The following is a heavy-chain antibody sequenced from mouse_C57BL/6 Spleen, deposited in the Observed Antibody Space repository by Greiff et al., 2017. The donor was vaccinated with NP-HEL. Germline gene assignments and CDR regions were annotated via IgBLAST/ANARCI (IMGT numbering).Heavy chain of an antibody. CDR1: GFTFSSYT. CDR2: ISGGGGNT. J-gene: IGHJ1*03. V-gene: IGHV5-9*01. D-gene: IGHD1-1*01. CDR3: ARQGGTRYWYFDV. Sequence: EVQVVESGGGLVKPGGSLKLSCAASGFTFSSYTMSWVRQTPEKRLEWVATISGGGGNTYYPDSVKGRFTISRDNAKNTLYLQMSSLRSEDTALYYCARQGGTRYWYFDVWGTGTTVTVSS.